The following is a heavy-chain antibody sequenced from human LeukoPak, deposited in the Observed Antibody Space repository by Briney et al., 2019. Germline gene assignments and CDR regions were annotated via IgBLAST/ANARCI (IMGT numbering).Heavy chain of an antibody. J-gene: IGHJ4*02. CDR3: ARDYGDYAFDY. CDR2: INHSGST. CDR1: GGSFSGYY. V-gene: IGHV4-34*01. D-gene: IGHD4-17*01. Sequence: SETLSLTCAVYGGSFSGYYWSWIRQPPGEGLEWIGEINHSGSTNYNPSLKSRVTISVDTSKNQFSLKLSSVTAADTAVYYCARDYGDYAFDYWGQGTLVTVSS.